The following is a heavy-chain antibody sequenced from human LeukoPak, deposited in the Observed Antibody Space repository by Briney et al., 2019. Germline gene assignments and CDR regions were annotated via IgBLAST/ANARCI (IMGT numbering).Heavy chain of an antibody. V-gene: IGHV3-49*04. CDR3: TRELFGRKLLWFGEETDY. CDR2: IRSKAYGGTT. D-gene: IGHD3-10*01. CDR1: GFTFGDYA. J-gene: IGHJ4*02. Sequence: GGSLRLSCTASGFTFGDYAMSWVRQAPGKGLEWVGFIRSKAYGGTTEYAASVKGRFTISRDDSKSIAYLQMNSLKTEDTAVYYCTRELFGRKLLWFGEETDYWGQGTLVTVSS.